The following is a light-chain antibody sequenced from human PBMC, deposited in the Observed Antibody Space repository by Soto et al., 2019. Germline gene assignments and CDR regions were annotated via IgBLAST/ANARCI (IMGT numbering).Light chain of an antibody. Sequence: QSVRTRPASVSGSAGQSIAISGTGTSSDVGGYNYVAWYQQHPGKVPRLMIYEVSNRPSGVSNRFSGSKSGSTASLTISGLQAEDEADYYCISYTSSSTSYVFGTGTKVTVL. J-gene: IGLJ1*01. CDR3: ISYTSSSTSYV. V-gene: IGLV2-14*01. CDR1: SSDVGGYNY. CDR2: EVS.